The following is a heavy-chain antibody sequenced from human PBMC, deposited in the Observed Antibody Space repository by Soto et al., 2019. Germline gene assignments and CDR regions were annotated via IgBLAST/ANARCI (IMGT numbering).Heavy chain of an antibody. CDR3: VGGQYYFDY. V-gene: IGHV3-30*03. CDR1: GFPFTTYG. D-gene: IGHD3-16*01. Sequence: VQLVESGGGVVQPGRSLRLSCAASGFPFTTYGMHWVREGPGKGLEWVAVISYDGTNKYYADSVKGRFTISGDNSLNALYLHMNTLRPEDTALYYCVGGQYYFDYRGQGTLVTVCS. CDR2: ISYDGTNK. J-gene: IGHJ4*02.